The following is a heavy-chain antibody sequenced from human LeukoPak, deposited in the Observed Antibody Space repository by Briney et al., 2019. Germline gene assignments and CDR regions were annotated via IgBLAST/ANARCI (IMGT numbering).Heavy chain of an antibody. CDR3: ARDTWYYYGSGSDLNWFDP. V-gene: IGHV1-69*13. J-gene: IGHJ5*02. D-gene: IGHD3-10*01. Sequence: ASVKVSCEASGGTFSSYAISWVRQAPGQGLEWMGGIIPIFGTANYAQKFQGRVTITADESTSTAYMELSSLRSEDTAVYYCARDTWYYYGSGSDLNWFDPWGQGTLVTVSS. CDR2: IIPIFGTA. CDR1: GGTFSSYA.